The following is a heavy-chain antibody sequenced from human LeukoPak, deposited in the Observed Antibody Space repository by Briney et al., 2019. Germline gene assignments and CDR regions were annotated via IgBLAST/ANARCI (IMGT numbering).Heavy chain of an antibody. CDR2: IIPISGTA. Sequence: ASVKVSCKASGGTFSSYAISWVRQAPGQGLEWMGGIIPISGTANYAQKFQGRVTITADESTSTAYMELSSLRSEDTAVYYCARDGPLPVVSPFDYWGQGTLVTVSS. CDR3: ARDGPLPVVSPFDY. V-gene: IGHV1-69*01. CDR1: GGTFSSYA. J-gene: IGHJ4*02. D-gene: IGHD4-23*01.